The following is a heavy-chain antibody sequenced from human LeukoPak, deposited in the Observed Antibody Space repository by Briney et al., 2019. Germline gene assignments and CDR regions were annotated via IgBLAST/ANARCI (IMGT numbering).Heavy chain of an antibody. Sequence: SETLSLTCTVSGGSMSTSTYYWGWIRQPPGKGLEWIGSIYYSGSTYHNPSLKSRVTISVDTSKNQFSLKLSSVTAADTAVYYCATQRRIFGVVIIPPHFDYWGQGTLVTVSS. V-gene: IGHV4-39*01. J-gene: IGHJ4*02. CDR1: GGSMSTSTYY. CDR2: IYYSGST. D-gene: IGHD3-3*01. CDR3: ATQRRIFGVVIIPPHFDY.